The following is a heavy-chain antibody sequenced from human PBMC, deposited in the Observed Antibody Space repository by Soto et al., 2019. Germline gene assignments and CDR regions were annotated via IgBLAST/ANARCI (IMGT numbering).Heavy chain of an antibody. D-gene: IGHD2-15*01. J-gene: IGHJ5*02. CDR3: ALQGFAVA. CDR2: ISGSGGST. Sequence: SWIIQTKRKGLEWVSAISGSGGSTYYADSVKGRFTISRDNSKNTLYLQMNSLRAEEAAVYYCALQGFAVAWGQGTLVPV. V-gene: IGHV3-23*01.